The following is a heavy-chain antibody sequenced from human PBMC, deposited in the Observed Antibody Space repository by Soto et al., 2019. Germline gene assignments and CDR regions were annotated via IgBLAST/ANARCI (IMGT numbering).Heavy chain of an antibody. CDR3: SGSYVDY. CDR2: INLSGTT. CDR1: GGSVSATNW. Sequence: SETLSLTCAFSGGSVSATNWWSWIRQPPGKGLEWIGEINLSGTTNYNPSLKRRVTMSIDRSQNEVSLTLTAVTAADTALYYGSGSYVDYWGQGTLVTVSS. D-gene: IGHD3-16*01. J-gene: IGHJ4*02. V-gene: IGHV4-4*02.